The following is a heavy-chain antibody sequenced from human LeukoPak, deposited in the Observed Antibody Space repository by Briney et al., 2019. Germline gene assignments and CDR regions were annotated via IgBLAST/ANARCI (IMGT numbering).Heavy chain of an antibody. J-gene: IGHJ4*02. CDR1: GFTFSSYA. D-gene: IGHD4-17*01. CDR3: ARGGTTVTTSSDF. V-gene: IGHV3-30-3*01. Sequence: GGSLRLSCAASGFTFSSYAMRWVRQAPGKGLEWVAIISYDGSNKYYADSVKGRFTISRDNSKNTLFLQMNSLRAEDTAVYYCARGGTTVTTSSDFWGQGTLVTVSP. CDR2: ISYDGSNK.